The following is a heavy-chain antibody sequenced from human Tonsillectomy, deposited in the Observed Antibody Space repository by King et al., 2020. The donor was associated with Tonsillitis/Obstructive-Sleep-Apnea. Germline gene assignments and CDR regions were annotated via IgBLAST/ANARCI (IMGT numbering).Heavy chain of an antibody. CDR2: IYYSGST. D-gene: IGHD6-6*01. CDR3: ARAPSISTSLAFDI. J-gene: IGHJ3*02. Sequence: LPLQESGPGLVKPSETLSLTCTVSGGSISSYYWSWLRQPPGKGLEWIGYIYYSGSTNYNPSLKSRVTISVDTSKNQFSLKLSSVTAADTAVYYCARAPSISTSLAFDIWGQGTMVTVSS. V-gene: IGHV4-59*01. CDR1: GGSISSYY.